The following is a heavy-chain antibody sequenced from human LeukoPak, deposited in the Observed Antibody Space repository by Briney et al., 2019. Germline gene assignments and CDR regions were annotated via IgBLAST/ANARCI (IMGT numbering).Heavy chain of an antibody. CDR3: ARTRWLFPFDY. Sequence: GGSLRLSCAASGFTVSSNYMSWVRQAPGKGLEGVSVIYSGGSTYYADSVKGRFTISRANSKNTLYLQMNSLRAEDTAVYYCARTRWLFPFDYWGQGTLVTVSS. CDR2: IYSGGST. J-gene: IGHJ4*02. V-gene: IGHV3-66*01. D-gene: IGHD3-22*01. CDR1: GFTVSSNY.